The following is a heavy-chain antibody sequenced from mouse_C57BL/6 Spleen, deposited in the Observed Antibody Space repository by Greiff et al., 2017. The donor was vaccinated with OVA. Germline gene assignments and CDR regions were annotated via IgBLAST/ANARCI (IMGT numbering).Heavy chain of an antibody. CDR2: IYPGDGDT. Sequence: QVHVKQSGPELVKPGASVKISCKASGYAFSSSWMNWVKQRPGKGLEWIGRIYPGDGDTNYTGKFKGKATLTADKSSSTAYMQLSSLTSEDSAVYFCAREGDYAPYAMDYWGQGTSVTVSS. CDR3: AREGDYAPYAMDY. D-gene: IGHD2-4*01. J-gene: IGHJ4*01. CDR1: GYAFSSSW. V-gene: IGHV1-82*01.